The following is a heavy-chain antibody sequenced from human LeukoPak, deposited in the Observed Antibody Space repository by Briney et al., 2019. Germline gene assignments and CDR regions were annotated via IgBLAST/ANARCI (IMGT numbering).Heavy chain of an antibody. Sequence: SETLSLTCAVPGGSISSGGYYWSWIRQPPGKGLEWIGEINHSGSTNYNPSLKSRVTISVDTSKNQFSLKLSSVTAADTAVYYCARRSSGWPVYYFDYWGQGTLVTVSS. D-gene: IGHD6-19*01. CDR1: GGSISSGGYY. CDR2: INHSGST. CDR3: ARRSSGWPVYYFDY. J-gene: IGHJ4*02. V-gene: IGHV4-34*01.